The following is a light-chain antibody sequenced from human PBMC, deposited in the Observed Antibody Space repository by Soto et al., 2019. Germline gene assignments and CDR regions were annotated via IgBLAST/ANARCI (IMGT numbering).Light chain of an antibody. CDR2: GAS. J-gene: IGKJ2*01. Sequence: EIVMTQSPATLSVSPGERATLSCRASQSVSRNLAWYQQKPGQAPRLLIYGASTRATGIPARFNGSGSGTEFTLTISSLQSEDFAVYYCQQYNNWPPYTFGQWTKLEIK. V-gene: IGKV3-15*01. CDR3: QQYNNWPPYT. CDR1: QSVSRN.